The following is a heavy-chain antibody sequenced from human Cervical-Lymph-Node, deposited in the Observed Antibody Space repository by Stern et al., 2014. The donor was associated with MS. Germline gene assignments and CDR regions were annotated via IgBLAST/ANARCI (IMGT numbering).Heavy chain of an antibody. V-gene: IGHV4-39*01. CDR1: GGSTSSSNYY. J-gene: IGHJ4*02. Sequence: QLQLQESGPGLVKPSETLSLTCTVSGGSTSSSNYYWGWIRQPPGKGLEWMSSLSHSATSYSTPSLKSLLTIYLNTSKTHSPLRLSPGTAADTAVYYCASLNGSGSYPDYWGQGTLVIVSS. CDR2: LSHSATS. D-gene: IGHD3-10*01. CDR3: ASLNGSGSYPDY.